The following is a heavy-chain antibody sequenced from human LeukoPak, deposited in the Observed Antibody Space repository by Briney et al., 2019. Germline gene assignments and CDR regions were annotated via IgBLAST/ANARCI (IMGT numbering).Heavy chain of an antibody. CDR1: GGSFSGYY. Sequence: PSETLSLTCAVYGGSFSGYYWSWIRQPPGKGLEWIGETNHSGSTNYNPSLKSRVTISVDTSKNQFSLKLSSVTAADTAVYYCARDSRGGSGSYSFDYWGQGTLVTVSS. CDR3: ARDSRGGSGSYSFDY. V-gene: IGHV4-34*01. CDR2: TNHSGST. J-gene: IGHJ4*02. D-gene: IGHD3-10*01.